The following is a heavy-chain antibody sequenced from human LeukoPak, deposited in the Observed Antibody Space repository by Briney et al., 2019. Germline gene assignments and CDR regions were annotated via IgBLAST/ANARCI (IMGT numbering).Heavy chain of an antibody. Sequence: PGGSLRLSCAASGFTFSSYSMNWVRQAPGKGLEWVSSISSSSSYIYYADSVKGRFTISRDNAKNSLYLQMNSLRAEDTAVYYCARDFHGSGSYLYYYYGMDVWGQGTTVIVSS. CDR3: ARDFHGSGSYLYYYYGMDV. V-gene: IGHV3-21*01. CDR1: GFTFSSYS. CDR2: ISSSSSYI. D-gene: IGHD3-10*01. J-gene: IGHJ6*02.